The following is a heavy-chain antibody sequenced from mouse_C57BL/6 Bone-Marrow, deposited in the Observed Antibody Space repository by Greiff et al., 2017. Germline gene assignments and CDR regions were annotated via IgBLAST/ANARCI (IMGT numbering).Heavy chain of an antibody. Sequence: QVQLQQPGAELVKPGASVKLSCKASGYTFTSYWMHWVKQRPGQGLEWIGMIHPNSGSTNYNEKFKSKATLTVDKSSSTAYMQLSSPTSEDSAVYYCASPFTTVVARGFAYWGQGTLVTVSA. CDR1: GYTFTSYW. CDR2: IHPNSGST. V-gene: IGHV1-64*01. CDR3: ASPFTTVVARGFAY. J-gene: IGHJ3*01. D-gene: IGHD1-1*01.